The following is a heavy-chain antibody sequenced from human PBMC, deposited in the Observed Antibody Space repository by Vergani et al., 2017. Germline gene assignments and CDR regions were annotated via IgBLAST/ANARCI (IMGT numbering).Heavy chain of an antibody. V-gene: IGHV4-39*01. CDR2: IYYSGST. CDR1: GGSISSSSYY. Sequence: QLQLQESGPGLVKPSETLSLTCTVSGGSISSSSYYWGWIRQPPGKGLEWIGSIYYSGSTYYNPSLKSRVTISVDTSKNQFSLKLSSVTAADTAVYYCARHENWGPGYFDYWGQGTLVTVSS. D-gene: IGHD7-27*01. J-gene: IGHJ4*02. CDR3: ARHENWGPGYFDY.